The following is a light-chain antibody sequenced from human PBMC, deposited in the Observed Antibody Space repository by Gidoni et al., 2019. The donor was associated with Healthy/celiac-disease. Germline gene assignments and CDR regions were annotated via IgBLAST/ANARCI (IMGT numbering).Light chain of an antibody. V-gene: IGLV1-47*01. Sequence: QSVLTQPPSASGTPGQRVTISCSGSSSNIGSNYVYWYQQLPGTAPKLLIYRNNPRPSGVPDRFSGSKSGTSASLAISGLRSEDEADYYCAAWDDSLSASFGGGTKLTVL. CDR1: SSNIGSNY. CDR2: RNN. J-gene: IGLJ2*01. CDR3: AAWDDSLSAS.